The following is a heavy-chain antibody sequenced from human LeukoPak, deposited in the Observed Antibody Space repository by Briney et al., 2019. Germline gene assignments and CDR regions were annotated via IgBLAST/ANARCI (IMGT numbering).Heavy chain of an antibody. CDR2: IYYTGNT. Sequence: PSETLYLTCTVSGGSFSSYYWSWIRQPPGKGLEWIGYIYYTGNTHYNFSLKSRVTISVATSKNQFSLKLSSVTAADTATYYCAREGRDRNRFEYWGHGTLVTVSS. D-gene: IGHD1-14*01. CDR3: AREGRDRNRFEY. CDR1: GGSFSSYY. V-gene: IGHV4-59*01. J-gene: IGHJ4*01.